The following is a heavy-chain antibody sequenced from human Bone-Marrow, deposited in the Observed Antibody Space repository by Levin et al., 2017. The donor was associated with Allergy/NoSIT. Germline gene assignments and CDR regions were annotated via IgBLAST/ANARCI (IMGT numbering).Heavy chain of an antibody. CDR1: GFTFDDYA. CDR3: AKVAVAGDYYFDY. V-gene: IGHV3-9*01. Sequence: SGGSLRLSCAASGFTFDDYAMHWVRQAPGKGLEWVSGISWNSGSIGYADSVKGRFTISRDNAKNSLYLQMNSLRAEDTALYYCAKVAVAGDYYFDYWGQGTLVTVSS. CDR2: ISWNSGSI. D-gene: IGHD6-19*01. J-gene: IGHJ4*02.